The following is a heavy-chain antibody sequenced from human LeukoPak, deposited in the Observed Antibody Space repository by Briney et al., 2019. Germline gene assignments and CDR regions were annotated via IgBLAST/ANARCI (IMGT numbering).Heavy chain of an antibody. CDR3: ARLTRRGSGSGSYYSY. J-gene: IGHJ4*02. CDR2: VFYNGTT. D-gene: IGHD3-10*01. CDR1: GGSINSSTYF. Sequence: PSETLSLTCTVSGGSINSSTYFWGWIRHPPGKGLEWIASVFYNGTTYYDPSLKSRVTISVDTSKNQFSLKLSSVTAADTAVYFCARLTRRGSGSGSYYSYWGQGTLVTVSS. V-gene: IGHV4-39*01.